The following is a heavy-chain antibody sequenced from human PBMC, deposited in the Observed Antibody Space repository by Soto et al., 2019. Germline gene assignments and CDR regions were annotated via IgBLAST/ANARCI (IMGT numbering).Heavy chain of an antibody. V-gene: IGHV3-15*01. CDR3: TTEALGGWLVLDYYYGMDV. J-gene: IGHJ6*02. CDR1: GFTFSTYA. Sequence: GGSLRLSCVVSGFTFSTYAMHWLRQAPGKGLEWIGFLRSKTDGGTTDYAAPVKGRFTISRDDSKNTLYLQMNSLKTEDTAVYYCTTEALGGWLVLDYYYGMDVWGQGTTVTVSS. D-gene: IGHD6-19*01. CDR2: LRSKTDGGTT.